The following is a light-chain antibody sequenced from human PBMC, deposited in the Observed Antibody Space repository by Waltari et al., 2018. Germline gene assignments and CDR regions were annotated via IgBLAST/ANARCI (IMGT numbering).Light chain of an antibody. CDR3: ASYVSSSTLEL. V-gene: IGLV2-14*03. CDR2: DVS. J-gene: IGLJ3*02. Sequence: QPALTQPASVSWSLGPSITLSCPGRSSHVGAFNYVSWSQQPPGKAPRLIIFDVSNRPSGVSNRFSGSKSGNTASLTISGLHAEDEADYYCASYVSSSTLELFGGGTSLTVL. CDR1: SSHVGAFNY.